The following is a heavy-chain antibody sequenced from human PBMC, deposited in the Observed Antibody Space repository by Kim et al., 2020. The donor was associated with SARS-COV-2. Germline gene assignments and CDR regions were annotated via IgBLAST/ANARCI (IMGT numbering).Heavy chain of an antibody. J-gene: IGHJ4*02. V-gene: IGHV4-30-4*01. CDR1: GGSISSGDYY. D-gene: IGHD2-15*01. CDR2: IYYSGST. CDR3: AREVGYCSGGSCYGDRFDY. Sequence: SETLSLTCTVSGGSISSGDYYWSWIRHPPGKGLEWIGYIYYSGSTYYNPSLKSRVTISVDTSKNQFSLKLSSVTAADTAVYYCAREVGYCSGGSCYGDRFDYWGQGTLVTVSS.